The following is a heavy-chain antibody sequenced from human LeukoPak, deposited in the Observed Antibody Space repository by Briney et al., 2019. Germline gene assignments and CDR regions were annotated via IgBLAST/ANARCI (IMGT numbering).Heavy chain of an antibody. D-gene: IGHD3-10*01. Sequence: PSETLSLTCAVYGGSFSGYYWSWIRQPPGKGLEWIGEINHNGSTNYNPSLKSRVTISVDTSKNQFSLKLSSVTAADTAVYYCARGRSYYYGSGSLRGRTYYYGMDVWSQGTTVTVSS. CDR1: GGSFSGYY. CDR3: ARGRSYYYGSGSLRGRTYYYGMDV. V-gene: IGHV4-34*01. CDR2: INHNGST. J-gene: IGHJ6*02.